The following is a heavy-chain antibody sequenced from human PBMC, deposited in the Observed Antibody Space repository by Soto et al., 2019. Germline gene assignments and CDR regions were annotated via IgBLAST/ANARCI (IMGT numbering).Heavy chain of an antibody. J-gene: IGHJ6*02. Sequence: SETLSLTCTVSGGSVSSGSYYWSWIRQPPGKGLEWIGYIYYSGSTNYNPSLKSRVTISVDTSNNQFSLKLRSVTAADTAVYYCARTLITMDRGVIDYYYYGMDVWGQGTTVTVSS. D-gene: IGHD3-10*01. V-gene: IGHV4-61*01. CDR3: ARTLITMDRGVIDYYYYGMDV. CDR1: GGSVSSGSYY. CDR2: IYYSGST.